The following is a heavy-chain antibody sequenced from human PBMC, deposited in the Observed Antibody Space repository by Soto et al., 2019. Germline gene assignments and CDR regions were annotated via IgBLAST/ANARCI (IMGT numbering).Heavy chain of an antibody. CDR3: AKDKYDSMTGSSDY. V-gene: IGHV3-23*01. CDR1: GFTFSTYA. Sequence: GSLRLSCAASGFTFSTYAMSWVRQAPGKGLEWVSAISGSGGSTYYADSVKGRFTISRDNFKNTLYLQMNSLRAEDTAVYYCAKDKYDSMTGSSDYWGQGTLFTVSS. J-gene: IGHJ4*02. CDR2: ISGSGGST. D-gene: IGHD3-9*01.